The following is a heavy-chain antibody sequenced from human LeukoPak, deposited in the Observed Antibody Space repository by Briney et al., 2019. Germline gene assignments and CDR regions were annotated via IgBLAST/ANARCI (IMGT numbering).Heavy chain of an antibody. D-gene: IGHD3-22*01. CDR2: IKSKANNYAT. CDR1: GFTFSGST. Sequence: GGSLTFYCAASGFTFSGSTMHWVRQASGKGLEWVGRIKSKANNYATAYAASVKGRFIISRDDSKSTLFLQMNSLDPEDIAVYYCTAPRGPRNGYYLSDYWGQGTLVTVSS. V-gene: IGHV3-73*01. CDR3: TAPRGPRNGYYLSDY. J-gene: IGHJ4*02.